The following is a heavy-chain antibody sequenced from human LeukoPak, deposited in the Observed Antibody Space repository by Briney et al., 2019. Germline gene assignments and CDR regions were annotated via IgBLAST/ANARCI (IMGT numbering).Heavy chain of an antibody. V-gene: IGHV3-66*01. Sequence: PGGSLRLSCAASGFTFSSYSMNWVRQAPGKGLEWVSVIYSGGSTYYADSVKGRFTISRDNSKNTLYLQMNSLRAEDTAVYYCARSPMVRGPNWFDPWGQGTLVTVSS. CDR3: ARSPMVRGPNWFDP. J-gene: IGHJ5*02. CDR2: IYSGGST. D-gene: IGHD3-10*01. CDR1: GFTFSSYS.